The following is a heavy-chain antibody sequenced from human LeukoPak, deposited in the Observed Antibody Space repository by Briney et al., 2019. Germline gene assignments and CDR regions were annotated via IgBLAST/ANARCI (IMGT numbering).Heavy chain of an antibody. D-gene: IGHD4-23*01. V-gene: IGHV1-46*01. Sequence: GASVKVSCKASGYTFTTYYMHWVRQAPGQGLEWMGIINPSGGSTSYAQKFQGRVTMTRDTSTSTVYMELSSLRSEDTAVYYCAIDGETTVVTPRYFDYWGQGTLVTVSS. CDR1: GYTFTTYY. J-gene: IGHJ4*02. CDR3: AIDGETTVVTPRYFDY. CDR2: INPSGGST.